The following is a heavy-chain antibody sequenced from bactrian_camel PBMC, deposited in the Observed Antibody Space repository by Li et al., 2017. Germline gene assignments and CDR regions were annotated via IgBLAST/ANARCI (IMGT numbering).Heavy chain of an antibody. CDR1: GFTFSSYY. CDR2: IYGDGSNL. CDR3: STSWQDDGNS. D-gene: IGHD6*01. Sequence: VQLVESGGGLVQPGGSLRLSCVASGFTFSSYYMSWVRQAPGKGLEWVSSIYGDGSNLYYANSVKGRFTISRDNAKNTVYLQMNSLKSEDTAMYYCSTSWQDDGNSWGQGTQVTVS. J-gene: IGHJ6*01. V-gene: IGHV3-2*01.